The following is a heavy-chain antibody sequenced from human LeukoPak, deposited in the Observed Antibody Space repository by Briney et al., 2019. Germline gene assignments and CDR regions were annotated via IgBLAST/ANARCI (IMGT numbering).Heavy chain of an antibody. J-gene: IGHJ4*02. CDR1: GFAFSNFA. D-gene: IGHD3-10*01. Sequence: GGSLRLSCAASGFAFSNFAMTWVRQAPGKGLECVSLISGNGGATYYANSVKGRFTISRDNSKSTLFLQMNSLRADDTAVYYCAKGSGSPYYFDYWGQGTLVTVSS. V-gene: IGHV3-23*01. CDR3: AKGSGSPYYFDY. CDR2: ISGNGGAT.